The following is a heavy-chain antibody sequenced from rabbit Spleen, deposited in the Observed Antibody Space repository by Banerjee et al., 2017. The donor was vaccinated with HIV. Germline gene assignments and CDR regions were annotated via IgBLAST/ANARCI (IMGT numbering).Heavy chain of an antibody. CDR2: INMVTGKS. CDR3: SRDLIAVIGWNFSL. J-gene: IGHJ4*01. CDR1: GFDLSTYYY. Sequence: QSLEESGGDLVKPGASLTLTCTASGFDLSTYYYMCWVRQAPGKGLEWITCINMVTGKSVYASWAKGRFIMSRTSSTKVTLQMTSLTAADTATYFCSRDLIAVIGWNFSLWGQGTLVTVS. V-gene: IGHV1S40*01. D-gene: IGHD1-1*01.